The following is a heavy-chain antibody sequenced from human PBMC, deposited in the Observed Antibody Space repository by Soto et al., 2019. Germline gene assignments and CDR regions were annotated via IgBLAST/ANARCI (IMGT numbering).Heavy chain of an antibody. CDR3: ARAGYCISTSCSHYYYYGMDV. V-gene: IGHV1-46*01. CDR2: INPSGGST. J-gene: IGHJ6*02. CDR1: GYTFTSYY. D-gene: IGHD2-2*01. Sequence: ASVKVSCKASGYTFTSYYMHWVRQAPGQGLEWMGIINPSGGSTSYAQKFQGRVTMTRDTSTSTVYMELSSLRSEDTAVYYCARAGYCISTSCSHYYYYGMDVWGQGTTVTVSS.